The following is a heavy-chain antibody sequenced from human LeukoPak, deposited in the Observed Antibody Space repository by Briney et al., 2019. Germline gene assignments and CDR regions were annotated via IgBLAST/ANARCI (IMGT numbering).Heavy chain of an antibody. CDR1: GYSFTSYW. CDR2: IYPGDSDT. J-gene: IGHJ4*02. D-gene: IGHD6-6*01. CDR3: ARPRGGIAAPPVYFDY. Sequence: GESLKISCKGSGYSFTSYWIGRVRQMPGKGLEWMGIIYPGDSDTRYSPSFQGQVTISADKSISTAYLQWSSLKASDTAMYYCARPRGGIAAPPVYFDYWGQGTLVTVSS. V-gene: IGHV5-51*01.